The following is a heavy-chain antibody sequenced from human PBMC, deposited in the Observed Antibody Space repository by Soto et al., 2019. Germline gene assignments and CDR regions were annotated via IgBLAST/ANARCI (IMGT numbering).Heavy chain of an antibody. J-gene: IGHJ6*02. CDR3: ARGVTYCSGGSCYYYYGMDV. CDR1: GYKFITYG. V-gene: IGHV1-18*04. Sequence: ASVKVSCKASGYKFITYGITWVRQAPGQGLEWMGGISTYSGNTDYAQSLQDRVTMTTDTSTSTVYMELGSLRSDDTAVYYCARGVTYCSGGSCYYYYGMDVWGQGTTVTVSS. D-gene: IGHD2-15*01. CDR2: ISTYSGNT.